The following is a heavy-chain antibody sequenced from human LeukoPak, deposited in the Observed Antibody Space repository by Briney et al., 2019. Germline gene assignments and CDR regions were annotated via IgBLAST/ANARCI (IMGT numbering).Heavy chain of an antibody. V-gene: IGHV3-23*01. CDR3: AKDIVTAYGSGSSLGHFDY. Sequence: PGGSLRLSCAASGFTFSSYAMSWVRQAPGKGLEWVSAISGSGGSTYYADSVKGRFTISRDNSKNTLYLQMNSLRAEDTAVYYWAKDIVTAYGSGSSLGHFDYLGQGALVTVSS. D-gene: IGHD3-10*01. CDR2: ISGSGGST. CDR1: GFTFSSYA. J-gene: IGHJ4*02.